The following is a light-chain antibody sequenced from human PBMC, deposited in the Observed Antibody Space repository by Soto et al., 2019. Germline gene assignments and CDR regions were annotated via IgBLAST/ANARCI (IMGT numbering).Light chain of an antibody. CDR2: GNS. Sequence: QYVLTQPPSVSGAPGQRVTISCTGSSSNIGAGYNVHWYQQLPGTAPKLLIYGNSNRPSGVPDRFSGSKSGTSASLAITGLQAEDEADYYCQSYGSSLSVLFGGGTKVTVL. CDR1: SSNIGAGYN. V-gene: IGLV1-40*01. CDR3: QSYGSSLSVL. J-gene: IGLJ2*01.